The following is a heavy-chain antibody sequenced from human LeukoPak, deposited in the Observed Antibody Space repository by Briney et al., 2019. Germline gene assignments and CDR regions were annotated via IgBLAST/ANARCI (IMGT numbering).Heavy chain of an antibody. CDR2: ISYDGSNK. CDR3: ARDAIYDSSGYYGYFQH. J-gene: IGHJ1*01. V-gene: IGHV3-30-3*01. CDR1: GFTFSSYA. Sequence: GGSLRLSCAASGFTFSSYAMHWVRQAPGKGLEWVAVISYDGSNKYYADSVKGRFTISRDNSKNTLYLQMNSLRAEDTAVYYCARDAIYDSSGYYGYFQHWGQGTLVTVSS. D-gene: IGHD3-22*01.